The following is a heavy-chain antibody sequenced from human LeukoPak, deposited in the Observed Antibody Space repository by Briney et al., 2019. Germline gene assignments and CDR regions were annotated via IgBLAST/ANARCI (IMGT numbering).Heavy chain of an antibody. CDR1: GDSISSYY. D-gene: IGHD6-13*01. Sequence: SETLSLTCTVSGDSISSYYWSWIRQPPGKGLEWIGYIHYSGSTNYNPSFKSRVTISVDTSKNQFSLILSSVTTADTAVYYCAREVVAAAGTVDYWGQGTLVTVSS. CDR2: IHYSGST. V-gene: IGHV4-59*01. CDR3: AREVVAAAGTVDY. J-gene: IGHJ4*02.